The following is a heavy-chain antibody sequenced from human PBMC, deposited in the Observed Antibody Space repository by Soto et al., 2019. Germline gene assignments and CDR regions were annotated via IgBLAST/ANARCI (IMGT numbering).Heavy chain of an antibody. CDR3: ARDLGGWYFDY. CDR2: INTGNSNT. Sequence: QVQLVQSGAEVKKPGASVTISCKASGYPFTNYAIHWVRQAHGQRLEWMGWINTGNSNTKYSQKFQGRVTITRDTSASTAYMELSSLRSEDTAVYYCARDLGGWYFDYWGQGTLVTVSS. D-gene: IGHD6-19*01. CDR1: GYPFTNYA. J-gene: IGHJ4*02. V-gene: IGHV1-3*04.